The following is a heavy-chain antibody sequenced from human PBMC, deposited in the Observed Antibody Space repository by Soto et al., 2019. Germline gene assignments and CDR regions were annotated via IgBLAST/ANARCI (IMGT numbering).Heavy chain of an antibody. D-gene: IGHD3-10*01. CDR3: ARAGDDITMVRGVTENYYYYYGMDV. CDR1: GGSISSYY. J-gene: IGHJ6*02. V-gene: IGHV4-59*04. Sequence: SETLSLTCTVSGGSISSYYWSWIRQPPGKGLEWIGYIYYSGSTYYNPSLKSRVTISVDTSKNQFSLKLSSVTAADTAVYYCARAGDDITMVRGVTENYYYYYGMDVWGQGTTVTVSS. CDR2: IYYSGST.